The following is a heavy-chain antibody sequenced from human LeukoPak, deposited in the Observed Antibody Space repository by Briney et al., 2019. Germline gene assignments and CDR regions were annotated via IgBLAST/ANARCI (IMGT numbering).Heavy chain of an antibody. D-gene: IGHD1-26*01. CDR2: MNPNSGNT. CDR1: GYTFTSYD. Sequence: ASVKVSCKASGYTFTSYDINWVRQATGQELEWMGWMNPNSGNTGYAQKFQGRVTITRNTSISTAYMELSSLRSEDTAVYYCARVRSGSYSYYFDYWGQGTLVTVSS. V-gene: IGHV1-8*03. J-gene: IGHJ4*02. CDR3: ARVRSGSYSYYFDY.